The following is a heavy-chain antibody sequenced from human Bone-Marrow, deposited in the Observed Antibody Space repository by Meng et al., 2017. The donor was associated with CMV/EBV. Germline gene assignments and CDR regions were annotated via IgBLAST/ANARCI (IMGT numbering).Heavy chain of an antibody. CDR1: GVTFSSFG. Sequence: GGSLRLSCAASGVTFSSFGMHWVRQAPGKGLEWVAFILYDGSNEYYADSVKGRFIIFRDNSKNTLYLQMNSLKPEDTAVFYCTRDVKCEGFDYWGQGTLVTVSS. CDR3: TRDVKCEGFDY. D-gene: IGHD2/OR15-2a*01. J-gene: IGHJ4*02. CDR2: ILYDGSNE. V-gene: IGHV3-30*03.